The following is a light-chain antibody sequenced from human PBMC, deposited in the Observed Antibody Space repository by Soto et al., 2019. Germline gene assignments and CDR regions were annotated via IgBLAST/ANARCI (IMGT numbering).Light chain of an antibody. CDR3: QKYNSAPPFT. V-gene: IGKV1-27*01. Sequence: DIQMTQSPSSLSASVGDRVTITCRASQGISNYLAWYQQKPGKVPKLLIYAASTLQSGVPSRFSGSGSGTDFNLTISSLQPEDVATYYCQKYNSAPPFTFGGGTKVEIK. J-gene: IGKJ4*01. CDR2: AAS. CDR1: QGISNY.